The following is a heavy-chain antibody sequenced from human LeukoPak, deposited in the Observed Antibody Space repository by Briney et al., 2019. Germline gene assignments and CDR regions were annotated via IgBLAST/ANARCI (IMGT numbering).Heavy chain of an antibody. V-gene: IGHV3-23*01. D-gene: IGHD3-10*01. CDR1: GFTFSSYA. CDR2: ISGSGGST. Sequence: GGSLRLSCAASGFTFSSYAISWVRQAPGKGLEWVSAISGSGGSTYYADSVKGRFTISRDNSKNTLYLQMNSLRAEDTAVYYCANTQAGFRPYDYWGQGTLVTVSS. J-gene: IGHJ4*02. CDR3: ANTQAGFRPYDY.